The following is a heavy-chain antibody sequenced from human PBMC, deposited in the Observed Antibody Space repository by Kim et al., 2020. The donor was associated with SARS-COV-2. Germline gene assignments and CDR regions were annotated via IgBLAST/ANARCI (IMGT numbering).Heavy chain of an antibody. J-gene: IGHJ4*02. Sequence: PALQSRTSISVDTSRNQFSLHLRSVTAADTAVYYCARGGTLFGSSDRNFDYWGQGVLVTVSS. CDR3: ARGGTLFGSSDRNFDY. V-gene: IGHV4-31*02. D-gene: IGHD3-10*01.